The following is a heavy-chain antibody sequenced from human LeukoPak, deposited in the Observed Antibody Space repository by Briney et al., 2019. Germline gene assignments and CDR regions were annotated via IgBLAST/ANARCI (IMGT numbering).Heavy chain of an antibody. D-gene: IGHD5-24*01. Sequence: GGSLRLSCAASGFTFSIYGMHWVRQAPGKGLEWVAYIRYDGSEKYYAESLKGRFTISRDNSKNTLYLQMNSLRAEDTALYYCARSTRARHFDLWGRGTLVTVSS. V-gene: IGHV3-30*02. CDR3: ARSTRARHFDL. J-gene: IGHJ2*01. CDR1: GFTFSIYG. CDR2: IRYDGSEK.